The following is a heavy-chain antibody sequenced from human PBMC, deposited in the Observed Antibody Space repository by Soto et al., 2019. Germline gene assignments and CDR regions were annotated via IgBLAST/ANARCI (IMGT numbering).Heavy chain of an antibody. D-gene: IGHD4-4*01. CDR3: ARTYRDFYGLDV. CDR2: ISAAGDP. J-gene: IGHJ6*02. Sequence: EVQLVESGGGLVQPGGSLRLSCEASGFTFRNYDMQWVRQGTGKGLEWVSGISAAGDPDYADSVEGRFTISRENAQNSFFLQMNSLRVGDTTVYYCARTYRDFYGLDVWGQGTTVIVSS. V-gene: IGHV3-13*05. CDR1: GFTFRNYD.